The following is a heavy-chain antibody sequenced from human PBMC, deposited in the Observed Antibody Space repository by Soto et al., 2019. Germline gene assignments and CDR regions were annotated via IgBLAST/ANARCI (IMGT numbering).Heavy chain of an antibody. J-gene: IGHJ5*02. Sequence: QVHLVQSGVEVKTPGASVKVSCQASGYTLFTYDISWVRQAPGQGLEWMGWISTYSGDTKYAQKFQGRVTMTTDASTTTANLELRSLRSDDTAVYYCARHHGPTTSENWFDPWGQGTLVTVSS. D-gene: IGHD5-12*01. CDR2: ISTYSGDT. CDR1: GYTLFTYD. V-gene: IGHV1-18*01. CDR3: ARHHGPTTSENWFDP.